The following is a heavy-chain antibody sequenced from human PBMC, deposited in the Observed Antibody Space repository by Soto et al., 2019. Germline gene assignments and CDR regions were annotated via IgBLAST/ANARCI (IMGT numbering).Heavy chain of an antibody. CDR1: GGSISSYY. Sequence: QVQLQESGPGLVKPSETLSLTCTVSGGSISSYYWSWIRQPPGKGLEWIGYIYYSGSTNYNPSLTRRVPIPVDTSKNQFSLKLGSVTAADTAVYYCARGIQRRPITYYFDYWGQGTLVTVSS. CDR2: IYYSGST. V-gene: IGHV4-59*01. CDR3: ARGIQRRPITYYFDY. D-gene: IGHD5-18*01. J-gene: IGHJ4*02.